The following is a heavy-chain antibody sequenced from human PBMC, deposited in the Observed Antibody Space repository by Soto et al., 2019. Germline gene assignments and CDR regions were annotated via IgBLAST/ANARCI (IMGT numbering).Heavy chain of an antibody. J-gene: IGHJ3*02. CDR2: ISSNGGST. V-gene: IGHV3-64*01. CDR1: GFTFSSYA. CDR3: AREGRLGLYYYDSSGYFTPDAFDI. Sequence: PGGSLRLSCAASGFTFSSYAMHWVRQAPGKGLEYVSAISSNGGSTYYANSVKGRFTISRDNSKNTLYLQMGSLRAEDMAVYYCAREGRLGLYYYDSSGYFTPDAFDIWGQGTMVTVSS. D-gene: IGHD3-22*01.